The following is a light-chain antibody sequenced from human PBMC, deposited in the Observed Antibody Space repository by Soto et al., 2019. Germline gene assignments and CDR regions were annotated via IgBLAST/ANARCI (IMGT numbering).Light chain of an antibody. V-gene: IGKV1-5*03. CDR1: QSISNW. Sequence: HMTPSPSTLSASVGDRVAITFRASQSISNWLAWYQQKPGEAPNLLIYKASTLESGVPSRFSGSGYGTEFALTISSLQPEDFATYYCQQYSYYSTFGQGTKVDIK. CDR3: QQYSYYST. CDR2: KAS. J-gene: IGKJ1*01.